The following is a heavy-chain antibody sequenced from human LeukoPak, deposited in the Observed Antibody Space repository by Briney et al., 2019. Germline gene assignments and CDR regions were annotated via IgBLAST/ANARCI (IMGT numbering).Heavy chain of an antibody. V-gene: IGHV1-46*01. D-gene: IGHD6-19*01. CDR2: INPSGGST. Sequence: GASVKVSCKASGYTFTSYYMHWVRQAPGQGLEWMGIINPSGGSTSYAQKFQGRVTMTRDTSTSTVYMELSSLRSEDTAAYYCARDARLAVAGRSMGDYWGQGTLVTVSS. CDR1: GYTFTSYY. J-gene: IGHJ4*02. CDR3: ARDARLAVAGRSMGDY.